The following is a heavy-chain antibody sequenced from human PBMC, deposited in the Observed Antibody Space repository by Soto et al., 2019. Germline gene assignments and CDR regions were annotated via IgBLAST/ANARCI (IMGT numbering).Heavy chain of an antibody. CDR2: IYYSGST. Sequence: SETLSLTCTVSGGSISSGGYYWSWIRQHPGKGLEWIGYIYYSGSTYYNPSLKSRVTLSVDTSKNQFSLKLSSVTAADTAVYYCAREHGAYNPVFDYWGQGTLVTVSS. CDR3: AREHGAYNPVFDY. D-gene: IGHD1-1*01. V-gene: IGHV4-31*03. J-gene: IGHJ4*02. CDR1: GGSISSGGYY.